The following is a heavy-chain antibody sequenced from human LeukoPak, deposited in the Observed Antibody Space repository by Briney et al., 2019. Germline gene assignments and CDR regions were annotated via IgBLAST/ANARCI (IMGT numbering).Heavy chain of an antibody. V-gene: IGHV4-59*08. CDR2: IYYSGST. CDR3: ARQYSSSWGDFDY. Sequence: KPSETLSLTCTVSGGSISSYYWSWIRQPPGKGLEWIGYIYYSGSTNYNPSLKSRVTISVDTSKNQFSLKLSSVTAADTAVYYCARQYSSSWGDFDYWGQGTLVTVSS. J-gene: IGHJ4*02. CDR1: GGSISSYY. D-gene: IGHD6-13*01.